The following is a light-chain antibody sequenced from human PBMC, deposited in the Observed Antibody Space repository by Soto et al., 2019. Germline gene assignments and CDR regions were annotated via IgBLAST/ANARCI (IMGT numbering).Light chain of an antibody. V-gene: IGKV3-11*01. CDR3: QQRSHWPRNT. Sequence: EIVLTQSPATVSLSPGERATLSCRASQTVSRHLAWYQQKPGQAPRLLIYDISNRDTGIPARFSGSGSGTDFTLTISSIEPEDSAVYYCQQRSHWPRNTFGQGTKLEIK. CDR2: DIS. J-gene: IGKJ2*01. CDR1: QTVSRH.